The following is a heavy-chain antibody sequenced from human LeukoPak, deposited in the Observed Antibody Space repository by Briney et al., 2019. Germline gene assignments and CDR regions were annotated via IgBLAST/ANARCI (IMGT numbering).Heavy chain of an antibody. D-gene: IGHD3-3*01. CDR2: ISAYNGNT. J-gene: IGHJ4*02. CDR1: GYTFTSYA. V-gene: IGHV1-18*01. CDR3: AREYYDFWSGE. Sequence: ASVKVSCKASGYTFTSYAMNWVRQAPGQGLEWMGWISAYNGNTNYAQKLQGRVTMTTDTSTSTAYMELRSLRSDDTAVYYCAREYYDFWSGEWGQGTLVTVSS.